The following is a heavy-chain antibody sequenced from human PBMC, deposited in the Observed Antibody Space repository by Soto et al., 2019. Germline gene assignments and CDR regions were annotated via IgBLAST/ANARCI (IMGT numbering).Heavy chain of an antibody. Sequence: NSSETLSLTYAVSGTSFGTYYWSWNRQPPGKGLEWIGYIFYSGHLKYNPSLKSRLTISVDPPKNQISLRLTSVTAADTAVYYCAREGGGYRFDYWGQGALVTVSS. CDR1: GTSFGTYY. CDR2: IFYSGHL. J-gene: IGHJ4*02. D-gene: IGHD1-26*01. V-gene: IGHV4-59*01. CDR3: AREGGGYRFDY.